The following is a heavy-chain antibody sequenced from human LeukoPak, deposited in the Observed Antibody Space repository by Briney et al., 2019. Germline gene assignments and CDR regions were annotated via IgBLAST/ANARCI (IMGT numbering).Heavy chain of an antibody. J-gene: IGHJ4*02. D-gene: IGHD6-19*01. CDR2: IWYDGSNK. V-gene: IGHV3-33*01. CDR1: GFTFSGHG. CDR3: ARYTTGWFLDY. Sequence: GRSLGLSCAASGFTFSGHGMHWVRQAPGKGLEWVAVIWYDGSNKYYADSVKGRFTISRDNSENTLYLQMNSLRAEDTAVYYCARYTTGWFLDYWGQGTLVTVSS.